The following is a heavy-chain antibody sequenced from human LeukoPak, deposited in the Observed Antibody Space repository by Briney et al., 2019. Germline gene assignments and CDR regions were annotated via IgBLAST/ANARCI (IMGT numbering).Heavy chain of an antibody. CDR3: AMRDGGYTFGHYFDD. D-gene: IGHD5-18*01. V-gene: IGHV4-59*11. Sequence: PSETLSLTCTVSGGSISSHYWSWLRQPPGKGLEWIGYIHYSGSTNYNPSIKSRVTISLDTSKNRFSLRLSSVTAADTAVYYCAMRDGGYTFGHYFDDWGQGALVTVSS. J-gene: IGHJ4*02. CDR1: GGSISSHY. CDR2: IHYSGST.